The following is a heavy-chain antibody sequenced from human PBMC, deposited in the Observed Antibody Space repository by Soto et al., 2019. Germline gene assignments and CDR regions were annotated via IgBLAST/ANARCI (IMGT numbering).Heavy chain of an antibody. CDR3: ASFFTTSSWTRDYYYYGMDV. CDR2: MYYSGST. CDR1: GDSISISSYY. Sequence: SETLSLTCTISGDSISISSYYWAWIRQPPGKGLEWIGSMYYSGSTYNNPSLKSRVTISVDTSKNQFSLKLSSVTAADTAVYYCASFFTTSSWTRDYYYYGMDVWGQGTTVTVSS. J-gene: IGHJ6*02. D-gene: IGHD2-2*01. V-gene: IGHV4-39*07.